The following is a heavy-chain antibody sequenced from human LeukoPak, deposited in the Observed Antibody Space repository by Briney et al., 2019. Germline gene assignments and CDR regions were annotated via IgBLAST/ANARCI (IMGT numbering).Heavy chain of an antibody. D-gene: IGHD6-13*01. Sequence: SETLSLTCTVSGGSISSSSYYWGWIRQPPGKGLEWIGSIYYSGSTSYNPSLESRVTISVDTSKNQFSLKLSSVTAADTAVYYCATQRLGIAAAGGDFDYWGQGTLVTVSS. CDR2: IYYSGST. CDR3: ATQRLGIAAAGGDFDY. CDR1: GGSISSSSYY. J-gene: IGHJ4*02. V-gene: IGHV4-39*01.